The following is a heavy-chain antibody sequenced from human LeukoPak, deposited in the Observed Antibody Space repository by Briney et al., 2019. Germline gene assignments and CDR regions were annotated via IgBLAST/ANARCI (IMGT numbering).Heavy chain of an antibody. V-gene: IGHV4-30-4*08. CDR2: IYYSGST. Sequence: PSETLSLTCTVSGGSISSGGYYWRWIRQPPGKGLEWIGYIYYSGSTYYNPSLKSRVTISVDTSKNQFSLKLSSVTAADTAVYYCARVTKLGILVDYWGQGTLVTVSS. CDR3: ARVTKLGILVDY. D-gene: IGHD7-27*01. J-gene: IGHJ4*02. CDR1: GGSISSGGYY.